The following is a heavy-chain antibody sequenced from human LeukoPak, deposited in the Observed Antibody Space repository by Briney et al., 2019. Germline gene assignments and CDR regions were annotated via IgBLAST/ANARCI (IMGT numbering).Heavy chain of an antibody. Sequence: GGSLRLSCAASGFTFSSYSMNWVRQAPGKGLEWVSSISSSSSYIYYADSVKGRFTISRDNAKNSLHLQMNSLRAEDTAVYYCARGPDSSGWFDYWGQGTLVTVSS. J-gene: IGHJ4*02. V-gene: IGHV3-21*01. CDR2: ISSSSSYI. CDR3: ARGPDSSGWFDY. D-gene: IGHD6-19*01. CDR1: GFTFSSYS.